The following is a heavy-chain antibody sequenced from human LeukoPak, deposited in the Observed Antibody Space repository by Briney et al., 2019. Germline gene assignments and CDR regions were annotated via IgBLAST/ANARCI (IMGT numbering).Heavy chain of an antibody. CDR1: GGSISSYY. V-gene: IGHV4-59*01. J-gene: IGHJ3*02. Sequence: SETLSLTCTVSGGSISSYYWSWIRQPPGKGLEWIGYICYNGTTKYNPSLKSRVTISVDTSKNQFSLRLSSVTAADAAVYYCARGSRGDGAAFDIWGQGTMVTVSS. D-gene: IGHD5-24*01. CDR2: ICYNGTT. CDR3: ARGSRGDGAAFDI.